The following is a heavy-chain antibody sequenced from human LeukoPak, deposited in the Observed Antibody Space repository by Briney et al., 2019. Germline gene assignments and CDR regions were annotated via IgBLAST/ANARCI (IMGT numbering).Heavy chain of an antibody. Sequence: PGGSLRLSCAASGFTFSSYAMSCVRQAPGKGLEWVSAISGSGGSTYYADSVKGRFTISRDNSKNTLYLQMNSLRAEDTAVYYCATSGSGSYYVSWGQGTLVTVSS. J-gene: IGHJ5*02. CDR3: ATSGSGSYYVS. V-gene: IGHV3-23*01. CDR2: ISGSGGST. D-gene: IGHD3-10*01. CDR1: GFTFSSYA.